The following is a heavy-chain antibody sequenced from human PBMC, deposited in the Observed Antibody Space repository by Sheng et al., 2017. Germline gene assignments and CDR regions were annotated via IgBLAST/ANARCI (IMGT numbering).Heavy chain of an antibody. Sequence: QVQLQESGPGLVKPSETLSLTCTVSGYSISSGYYWGWIRQPPGKGLEWIGSIYHSGSTYYNPSLKSRVTISVDTSKNQFSLKLSSVTAADTAVYYCARDTVVTSNAFVIIWGRRTNGHRLF. D-gene: IGHD2-15*01. CDR3: ARDTVVTSNAFVII. J-gene: IGHJ3*02. CDR1: GYSISSGYY. V-gene: IGHV4-38-2*02. CDR2: IYHSGST.